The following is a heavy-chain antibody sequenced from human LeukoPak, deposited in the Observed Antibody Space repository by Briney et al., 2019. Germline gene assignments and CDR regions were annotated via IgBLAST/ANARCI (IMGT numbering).Heavy chain of an antibody. Sequence: QPGRSLRLSCAASGFTFSSYGMHWVRQAPGKGLEWVAVISYDGRNEYYADSMRGRFTVSRDNSKNTLYLQMNSVRAEDTAVYYCATDSPYSYADLWGRGTLVTVSS. J-gene: IGHJ2*01. D-gene: IGHD5-18*01. V-gene: IGHV3-30*19. CDR3: ATDSPYSYADL. CDR1: GFTFSSYG. CDR2: ISYDGRNE.